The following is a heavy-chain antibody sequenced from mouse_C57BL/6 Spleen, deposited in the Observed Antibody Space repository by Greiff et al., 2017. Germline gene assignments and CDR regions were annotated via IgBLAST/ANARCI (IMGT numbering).Heavy chain of an antibody. CDR1: GYSITSGYY. CDR3: ARSGYYGFAY. Sequence: EVKLVESGPGLVKPSQSLSLTCSVTGYSITSGYYWNWIRQFPGNKLEWMGYISYDGSNNYNPSLKNRISITRDTSKNQFFLKLNSVTTEDTATYYCARSGYYGFAYWGQGTLVTVSA. CDR2: ISYDGSN. D-gene: IGHD2-3*01. V-gene: IGHV3-6*01. J-gene: IGHJ3*01.